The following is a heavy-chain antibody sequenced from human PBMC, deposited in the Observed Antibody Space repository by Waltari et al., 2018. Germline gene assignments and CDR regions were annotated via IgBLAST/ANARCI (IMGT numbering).Heavy chain of an antibody. D-gene: IGHD4-17*01. Sequence: QLQLQESGPGLVKPSETLSLTCSVSGASISSSNYYWGWIRQPPGKGLEWMGSMFNGGSTYYTPSLKSRVTISVDTSKNQFSLRLNSGTAADTAIYYCARHGYSGGWFDPWGQGTLVTVSS. J-gene: IGHJ5*02. CDR3: ARHGYSGGWFDP. CDR2: MFNGGST. CDR1: GASISSSNYY. V-gene: IGHV4-39*01.